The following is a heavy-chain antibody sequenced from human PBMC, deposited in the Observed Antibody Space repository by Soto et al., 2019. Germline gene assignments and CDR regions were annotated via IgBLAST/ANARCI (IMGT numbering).Heavy chain of an antibody. CDR1: GYTFTSYD. J-gene: IGHJ6*02. V-gene: IGHV1-8*01. Sequence: QVQLVQSGAEVKKPGASVKVSCKASGYTFTSYDINWVRQATGQGLEWMGWMNPNSGNTGYAQKFQGRVTMTRNTTIGTAYMEVSSLRSEDTAVYYCARWPDGYSYYGMDVWGQGTTVTVSS. CDR3: ARWPDGYSYYGMDV. CDR2: MNPNSGNT.